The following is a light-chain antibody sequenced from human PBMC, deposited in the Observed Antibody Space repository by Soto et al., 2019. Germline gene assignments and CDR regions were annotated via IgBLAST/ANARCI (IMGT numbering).Light chain of an antibody. J-gene: IGKJ1*01. V-gene: IGKV1-5*01. CDR2: DAS. CDR1: QSINGR. CDR3: QEYSSYWT. Sequence: DIQMTQSPSTRSASAGERVTINCRASQSINGRLAWDQQKPGKAPKLLIYDASNLESGFPSRFSGSGSGTEFTLIISSLQSDDFATYYCQEYSSYWTFGQGTKVDIK.